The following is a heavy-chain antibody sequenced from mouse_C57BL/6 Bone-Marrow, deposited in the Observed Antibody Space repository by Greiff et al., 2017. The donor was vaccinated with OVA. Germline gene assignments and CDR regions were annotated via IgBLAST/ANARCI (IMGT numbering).Heavy chain of an antibody. J-gene: IGHJ1*03. D-gene: IGHD1-1*01. CDR3: VRGYYGSSFYWYFDV. CDR2: IRSKSSNYAT. CDR1: GFTFNTYA. Sequence: EVQVVESGGGLVQPKGSLKLSCAASGFTFNTYAMHWVRQAPGKGLEWVARIRSKSSNYATYYADSVKDRFTISRDDSQSMLYLQMNNLKTEDTAMYYCVRGYYGSSFYWYFDVWGTGTTVTVSS. V-gene: IGHV10-3*01.